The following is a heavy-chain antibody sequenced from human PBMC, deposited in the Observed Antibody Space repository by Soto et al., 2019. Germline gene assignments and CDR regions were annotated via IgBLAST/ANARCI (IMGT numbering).Heavy chain of an antibody. Sequence: SETLSLTCAVYGGSFSGYYWSWIRQPPGKGLEWIGEINHSGSTNYNPSLKSRVTISVDTSKNQFSLKLSSVTAADTAVYYCARGPLIAARAGYYYYGMDVWGQGTTVTVSS. D-gene: IGHD6-6*01. CDR3: ARGPLIAARAGYYYYGMDV. V-gene: IGHV4-34*01. CDR1: GGSFSGYY. CDR2: INHSGST. J-gene: IGHJ6*02.